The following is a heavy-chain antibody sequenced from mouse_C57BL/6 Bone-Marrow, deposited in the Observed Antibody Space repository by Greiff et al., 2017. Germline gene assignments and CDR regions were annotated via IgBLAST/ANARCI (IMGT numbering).Heavy chain of an antibody. D-gene: IGHD3-3*01. CDR1: GFTFSDYY. Sequence: EVKVVESGGGLVQPGGSLKLSCAASGFTFSDYYMYWVRQTPEKRLEWIAYISNGGGSTYYPDTVKGRFTISRDNAKNTLSLQMSRLKSDDTAMYYCARQRDHYFDYWGQGTTLTVSS. CDR3: ARQRDHYFDY. CDR2: ISNGGGST. J-gene: IGHJ2*01. V-gene: IGHV5-12*01.